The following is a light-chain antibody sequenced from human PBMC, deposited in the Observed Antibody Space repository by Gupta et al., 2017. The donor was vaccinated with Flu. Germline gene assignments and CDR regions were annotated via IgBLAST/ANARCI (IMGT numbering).Light chain of an antibody. V-gene: IGLV2-23*02. CDR2: EVI. J-gene: IGLJ3*02. CDR3: CSYADSRTRV. CDR1: SSDVGSYNL. Sequence: QSALTQPASVSGSPGQSITISCTGTSSDVGSYNLVSWYQQYPGRAPKLMIFEVIKRPSGVSDRFSGSKSGSTASLTISGLHAEDEADYYCCSYADSRTRVFGGGTKLTVL.